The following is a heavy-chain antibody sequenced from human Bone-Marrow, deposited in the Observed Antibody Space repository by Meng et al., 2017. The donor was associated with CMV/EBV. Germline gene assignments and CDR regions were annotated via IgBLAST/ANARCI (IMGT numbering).Heavy chain of an antibody. CDR3: ARAHSSGWSYFDY. D-gene: IGHD6-19*01. J-gene: IGHJ4*02. V-gene: IGHV3-20*03. CDR1: GFTFDDYG. CDR2: INWNGGST. Sequence: ASGFTFDDYGMSWVRQAPGKGLEWVSGINWNGGSTGYADSVKGRFTISRDNAKNSLYLQMNSLRAEDTALYYCARAHSSGWSYFDYWGQGTLVTVSS.